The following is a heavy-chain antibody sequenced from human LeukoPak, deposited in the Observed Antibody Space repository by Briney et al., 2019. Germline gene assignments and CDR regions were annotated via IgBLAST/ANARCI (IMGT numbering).Heavy chain of an antibody. V-gene: IGHV4-59*08. CDR2: IYYSGST. Sequence: SETLSLTCAVSGGSIRSYYWSWIRQPPGKGLEWIGYIYYSGSTNYNPSLKSRVTISVDTSRNQFSLKLSSVTAADTAVYYCARRRGRGYDLPSKYYFDYWGQGTLVTVSS. J-gene: IGHJ4*02. CDR3: ARRRGRGYDLPSKYYFDY. CDR1: GGSIRSYY. D-gene: IGHD5-12*01.